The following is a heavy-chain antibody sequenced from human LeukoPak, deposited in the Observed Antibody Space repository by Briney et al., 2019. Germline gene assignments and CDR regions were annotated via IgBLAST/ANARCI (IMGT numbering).Heavy chain of an antibody. CDR1: GFTFSSYG. V-gene: IGHV3-30*18. CDR2: ISYDGSNK. Sequence: SGGSLRLSCAVSGFTFSSYGMHWVRQAPGKGLEWVAVISYDGSNKYYADSVKGRFTISRDNSKNTLYLQMNSLRAEDTAVYYCAKSLGGNYYFEYWGQGTPVTVSS. CDR3: AKSLGGNYYFEY. J-gene: IGHJ4*02. D-gene: IGHD3-16*01.